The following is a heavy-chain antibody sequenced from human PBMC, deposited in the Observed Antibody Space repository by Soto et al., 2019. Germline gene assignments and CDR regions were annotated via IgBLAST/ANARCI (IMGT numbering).Heavy chain of an antibody. J-gene: IGHJ4*02. V-gene: IGHV3-30*03. Sequence: PGGSLRLSCTASGFTFRSHGMHWVRQAPGKGLEWVALISFDGSNKYYTDSVNGRFTISRDNSNSTLYLHLSSPRADDTAVYYCETGVRAVASFAYWGQGALVTVSS. CDR3: ETGVRAVASFAY. D-gene: IGHD6-19*01. CDR2: ISFDGSNK. CDR1: GFTFRSHG.